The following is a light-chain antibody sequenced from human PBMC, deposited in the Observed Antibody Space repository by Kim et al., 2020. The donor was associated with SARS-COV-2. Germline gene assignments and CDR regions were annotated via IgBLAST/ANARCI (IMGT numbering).Light chain of an antibody. Sequence: ELTQPPSASGTPGQSVTISCSGSSSNIGENSVNWYQQVPGTAPKLLIYTNNQRPSGVPDRFSGSKSGTSASLAISGLQSDDEADYYCAVWDDSVTGRVFGGGTQLTVL. V-gene: IGLV1-44*01. J-gene: IGLJ3*02. CDR3: AVWDDSVTGRV. CDR2: TNN. CDR1: SSNIGENS.